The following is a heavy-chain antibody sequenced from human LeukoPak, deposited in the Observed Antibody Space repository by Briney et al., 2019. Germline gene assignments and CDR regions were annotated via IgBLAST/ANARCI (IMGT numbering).Heavy chain of an antibody. CDR1: GFTFSSYA. V-gene: IGHV3-23*01. J-gene: IGHJ5*02. D-gene: IGHD3-10*01. Sequence: QPGGSLRLSCAASGFTFSSYAMTWVRQAPGKGLEWVSSIDANGVATFYAESVKGRFSISRDNAKNTVGLQMHSLTAEDTAVYYSAKDQSYYNWFDPWGQGTLVTVSS. CDR3: AKDQSYYNWFDP. CDR2: IDANGVAT.